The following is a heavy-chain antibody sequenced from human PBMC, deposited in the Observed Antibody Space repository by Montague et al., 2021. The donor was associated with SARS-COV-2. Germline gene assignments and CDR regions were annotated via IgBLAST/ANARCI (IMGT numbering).Heavy chain of an antibody. CDR3: ARGLGRPGTIFGVALY. CDR2: INHSGST. V-gene: IGHV4-34*01. J-gene: IGHJ4*02. D-gene: IGHD3-3*01. Sequence: SETLSLTCGVYGGSFSGYYWSWIRQPPGKGLQWIGGINHSGSTNYNSSLNSRGTISLYTSKNQFSLKLTSVSAADTAVYYCARGLGRPGTIFGVALYWGQGTLVTVSS. CDR1: GGSFSGYY.